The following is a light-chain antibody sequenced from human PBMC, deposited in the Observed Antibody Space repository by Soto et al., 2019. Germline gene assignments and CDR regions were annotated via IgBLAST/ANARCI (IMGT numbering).Light chain of an antibody. J-gene: IGLJ1*01. CDR3: CSYAGSRSYV. Sequence: QSALAQPASVSGSPGQSITISCAGTSSDIGRSSLVSWYQQHPGKGPKLIIYQATQRPSGFSDRFSGSRSGNTASLTISGVQAEDEADYYCCSYAGSRSYVFGTGPNAPS. CDR1: SSDIGRSSL. V-gene: IGLV2-23*01. CDR2: QAT.